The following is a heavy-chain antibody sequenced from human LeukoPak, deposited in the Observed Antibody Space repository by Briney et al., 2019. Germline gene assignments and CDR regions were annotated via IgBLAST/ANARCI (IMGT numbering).Heavy chain of an antibody. CDR1: GGTFSSYA. D-gene: IGHD2-21*02. J-gene: IGHJ4*02. V-gene: IGHV1-69*01. Sequence: SVKVSCKASGGTFSSYAISWVRQAPGQGLEWMGGLIPIFGTANYAQRFQGRVSITADESTSTAYMELSSLRSEDTAVYYCARGGSTDSIHSCGGNCYFLDYWGQGTLVTVSS. CDR3: ARGGSTDSIHSCGGNCYFLDY. CDR2: LIPIFGTA.